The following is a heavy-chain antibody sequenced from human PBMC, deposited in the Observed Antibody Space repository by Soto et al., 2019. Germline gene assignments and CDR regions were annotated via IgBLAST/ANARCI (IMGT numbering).Heavy chain of an antibody. CDR3: ARLGPYASGTYSFRHNRFDP. Sequence: SETLSLTCTVSGGSISSYYWSWIRQPPGKGLEWIGYIYHSGSTYYNPSLKSRVTISRDNSKNTLYLQMKSLRAEDTAVYYCARLGPYASGTYSFRHNRFDPWGQGTLVTVSS. J-gene: IGHJ5*02. D-gene: IGHD3-10*01. CDR2: IYHSGST. CDR1: GGSISSYY. V-gene: IGHV4-59*12.